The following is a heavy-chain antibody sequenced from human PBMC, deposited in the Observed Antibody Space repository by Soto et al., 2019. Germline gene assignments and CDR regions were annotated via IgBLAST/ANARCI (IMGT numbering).Heavy chain of an antibody. CDR2: ISYDGSNK. CDR3: ARWSSAYYYDSSGSSYQYYFDY. V-gene: IGHV3-30-3*01. CDR1: GFTFSSYA. Sequence: GGSLRLSCAASGFTFSSYAMHWVRQAPGKGLEWVAVISYDGSNKYYADSVKGRFTISRDNSKNTLYLQMNSLRAEDTAVYYCARWSSAYYYDSSGSSYQYYFDYWGQGTLVTVSS. J-gene: IGHJ4*02. D-gene: IGHD3-22*01.